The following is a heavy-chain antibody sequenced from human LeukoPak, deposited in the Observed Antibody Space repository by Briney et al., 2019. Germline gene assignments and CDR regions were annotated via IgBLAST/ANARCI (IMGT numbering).Heavy chain of an antibody. CDR2: IFYDGTIY. Sequence: GALRLSCTASGFTFDNFAMHWVRQAPGKGLEWVAVIFYDGTIYYYADSVKGRFTISRDNSKNTLYLQMRSLRPDDTAVYYCAREDDARTDAFDIWGQGTMVTVSS. J-gene: IGHJ3*02. D-gene: IGHD1-1*01. CDR3: AREDDARTDAFDI. CDR1: GFTFDNFA. V-gene: IGHV3-30*04.